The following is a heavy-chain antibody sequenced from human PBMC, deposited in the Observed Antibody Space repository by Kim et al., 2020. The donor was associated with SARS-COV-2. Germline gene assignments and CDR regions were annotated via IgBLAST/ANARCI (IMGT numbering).Heavy chain of an antibody. CDR3: ARESGRYPVAFDI. J-gene: IGHJ3*02. D-gene: IGHD3-16*02. V-gene: IGHV4-59*13. CDR2: IYYSGST. CDR1: GGSISSYY. Sequence: SETLSLTCTVSGGSISSYYWSWIRQPPGKGLEWIGYIYYSGSTNYNPSLKSRVTISVDTSKNQFSLKLSSVTAADTAVYYCARESGRYPVAFDIWGQGTMVTVSS.